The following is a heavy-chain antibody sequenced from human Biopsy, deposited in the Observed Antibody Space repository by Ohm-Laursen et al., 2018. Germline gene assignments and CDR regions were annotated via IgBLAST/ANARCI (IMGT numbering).Heavy chain of an antibody. V-gene: IGHV3-23*01. CDR2: LAFSSGRT. D-gene: IGHD4-17*01. CDR3: AKYQLPATATSILDY. CDR1: GFDFRNYD. Sequence: GPLRLSCAASGFDFRNYDLTWIRQAPGKGLEWVASLAFSSGRTYYADSVKGRFTISRDDSQNTLYLQMDSLRVADTAVYHCAKYQLPATATSILDYWGQGALVTVSS. J-gene: IGHJ4*02.